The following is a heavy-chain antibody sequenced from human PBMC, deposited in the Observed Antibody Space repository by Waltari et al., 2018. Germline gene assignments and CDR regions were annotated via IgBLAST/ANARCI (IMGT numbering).Heavy chain of an antibody. CDR3: ARWDYRSSKALDV. J-gene: IGHJ6*02. D-gene: IGHD6-6*01. V-gene: IGHV4-59*08. CDR1: GGSISSYY. CDR2: IYYSGTT. Sequence: QVQLQESGPGLVKPSETLSLTCTVSGGSISSYYWSWIRQPPGKGLEWIGYIYYSGTTDYNPSLKSRVTISMDTSKKEFSLKLSSLTAADTAVYYCARWDYRSSKALDVWGQGTTVTVSS.